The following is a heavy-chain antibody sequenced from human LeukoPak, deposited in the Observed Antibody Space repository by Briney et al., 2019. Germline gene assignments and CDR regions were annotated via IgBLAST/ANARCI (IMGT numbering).Heavy chain of an antibody. Sequence: SVKVSCKASGGTFSSYAISWVRQAPGQGLEWMGGIIPIFGTANYAQKFQGRVTITTDESTSTAYMELSSLRSEDTAVYYCAREGFVVVPAAPEEYYYYYYMDVWGKGTTVTVSS. CDR3: AREGFVVVPAAPEEYYYYYYMDV. CDR2: IIPIFGTA. J-gene: IGHJ6*03. V-gene: IGHV1-69*05. CDR1: GGTFSSYA. D-gene: IGHD2-2*01.